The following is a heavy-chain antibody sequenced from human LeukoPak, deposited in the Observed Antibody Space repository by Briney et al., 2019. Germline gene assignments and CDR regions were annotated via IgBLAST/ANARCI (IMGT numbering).Heavy chain of an antibody. CDR1: GFTFSDYY. D-gene: IGHD2-2*01. CDR2: INSSSRYT. CDR3: ARVYCSSTSCYGSYYYYSMDV. J-gene: IGHJ6*02. V-gene: IGHV3-11*05. Sequence: GGSLRLSCAASGFTFSDYYMSWIRQAPGKGLEWVSYINSSSRYTNYADSVKGRFTISRDNDKNSLYLQMNSLRAEDTAVYYCARVYCSSTSCYGSYYYYSMDVWGQGTTVTVSS.